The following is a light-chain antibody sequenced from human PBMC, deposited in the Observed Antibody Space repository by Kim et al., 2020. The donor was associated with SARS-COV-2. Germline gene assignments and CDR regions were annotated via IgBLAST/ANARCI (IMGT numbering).Light chain of an antibody. Sequence: KTVTSSCTRHSGNLPRDSVQWFQQRPDSSPTTVIYEDDQRPSGVPDRFSGSIDSSSTFASLTISGLRAEDEADYYCQSSDGSSHWVLGGGTQLAVL. CDR1: SGNLPRDS. V-gene: IGLV6-57*01. J-gene: IGLJ3*02. CDR3: QSSDGSSHWV. CDR2: EDD.